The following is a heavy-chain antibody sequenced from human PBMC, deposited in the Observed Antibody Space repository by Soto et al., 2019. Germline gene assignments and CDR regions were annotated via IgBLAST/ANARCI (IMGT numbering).Heavy chain of an antibody. CDR3: ARDPSHCSCGSCYDDWFDP. Sequence: GASVKVSSKASGGTSSSYAISWLRQARVQGLEWMGGIIPIFGTADDAQTFQGRVTITADESTSTAYMELSSLRSDDTAVYYCARDPSHCSCGSCYDDWFDPWGQGTLVTVSS. CDR1: GGTSSSYA. J-gene: IGHJ5*02. V-gene: IGHV1-69*13. CDR2: IIPIFGTA. D-gene: IGHD2-15*01.